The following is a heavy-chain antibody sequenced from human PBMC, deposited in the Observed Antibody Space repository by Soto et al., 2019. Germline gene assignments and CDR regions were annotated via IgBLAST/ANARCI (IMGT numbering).Heavy chain of an antibody. Sequence: QVQLVESGGGVVQPGRSLRLSCAASGFTFSSYAMHWVRKAPGKGLEWVAVISYDGSNKYYADSVKGRFTISRDNSKNTLYLQMNSLRAEDTAVYYCARAEDTAMADYWGQGTLVTVSS. D-gene: IGHD5-18*01. CDR3: ARAEDTAMADY. V-gene: IGHV3-30-3*01. CDR1: GFTFSSYA. J-gene: IGHJ4*02. CDR2: ISYDGSNK.